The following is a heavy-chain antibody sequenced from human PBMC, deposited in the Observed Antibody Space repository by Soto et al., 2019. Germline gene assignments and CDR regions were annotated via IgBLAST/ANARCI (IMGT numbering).Heavy chain of an antibody. J-gene: IGHJ5*02. CDR1: GGSISSSSYY. CDR2: IYYSGST. D-gene: IGHD3-3*01. Sequence: SETLSLTCTVSGGSISSSSYYWGWIRQPPGKGLEWIGSIYYSGSTYYNPSLKSRVTISVDTSKNQFSLKLSSVTAADTAVYYCARHLITIFGVVIIPWFDPWGQGTQVSVSS. V-gene: IGHV4-39*01. CDR3: ARHLITIFGVVIIPWFDP.